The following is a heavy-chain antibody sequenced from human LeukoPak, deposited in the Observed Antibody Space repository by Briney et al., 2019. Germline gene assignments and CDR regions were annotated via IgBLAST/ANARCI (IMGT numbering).Heavy chain of an antibody. CDR3: AKGGIQLWLGAFDI. V-gene: IGHV3-9*03. CDR2: ISWNSGSI. D-gene: IGHD5-18*01. Sequence: GESLRLSCAASGFTFDDYAMHWVRQAPGKGLEWVSGISWNSGSIGYADSVKGRFTISRDNAKNSLYLQMNSLRAEDMALYYCAKGGIQLWLGAFDIWGQGTMVTVSS. J-gene: IGHJ3*02. CDR1: GFTFDDYA.